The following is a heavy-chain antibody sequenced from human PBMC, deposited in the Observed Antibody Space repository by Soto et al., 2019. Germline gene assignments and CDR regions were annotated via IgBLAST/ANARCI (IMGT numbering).Heavy chain of an antibody. CDR2: VSGSGDHT. CDR1: GFPFSSYI. CDR3: AKASRDTSGWERLFDY. Sequence: GGSLRLSCAASGFPFSSYIMSWVRQAPGKGLEWVSSVSGSGDHTFYADSVKGRFTISRDISKNTLSLHMSRLRAEDTAVYFCAKASRDTSGWERLFDYRSRGTLVTVSS. D-gene: IGHD6-19*01. J-gene: IGHJ4*02. V-gene: IGHV3-23*01.